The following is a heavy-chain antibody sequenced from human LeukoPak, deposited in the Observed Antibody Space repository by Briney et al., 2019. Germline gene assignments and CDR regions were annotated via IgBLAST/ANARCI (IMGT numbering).Heavy chain of an antibody. CDR2: IDWDDDK. V-gene: IGHV2-70*04. CDR1: GFSLGTSGMR. CDR3: ARTARDGYTVDY. J-gene: IGHJ4*02. D-gene: IGHD5-24*01. Sequence: SGPTLVNSTQTLTLPCTFSGFSLGTSGMRVSWIRQPPGKALEWLARIDWDDDKFYSTSLKTRLTISKVTSKNQVVLTMTNMDPVDTATYYCARTARDGYTVDYWGQGTLVTVSS.